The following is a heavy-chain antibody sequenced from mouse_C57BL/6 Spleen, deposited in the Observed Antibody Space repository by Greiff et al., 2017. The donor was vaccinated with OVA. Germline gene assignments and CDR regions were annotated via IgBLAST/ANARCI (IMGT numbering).Heavy chain of an antibody. CDR3: ARGAQATNYYAMDY. V-gene: IGHV5-17*01. CDR2: ISSGSSTI. D-gene: IGHD3-2*02. J-gene: IGHJ4*01. CDR1: GFTFSDYG. Sequence: EVMLVESGGGLVKPGGSLKLSCAASGFTFSDYGMHWVRQAPEKGLEWVAYISSGSSTIYYADTVKGRFTISRDNAKNTLLLQMTSLRSEDTAMYYCARGAQATNYYAMDYWGQGTSVTVSS.